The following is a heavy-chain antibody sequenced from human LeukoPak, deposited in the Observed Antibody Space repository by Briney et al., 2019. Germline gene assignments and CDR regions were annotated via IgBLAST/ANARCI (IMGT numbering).Heavy chain of an antibody. CDR1: GFAVSSNC. CDR2: IYSGGST. D-gene: IGHD1-26*01. V-gene: IGHV3-66*01. Sequence: PGGSLRLSCAASGFAVSSNCMSWVRQAPGKGLEWVSVIYSGGSTYYADSVKGRFTISRDNSKDTLYLQMNSLRAEDTAVYYCARALGGSYSLKQPVFAYGGKETLVTVSS. CDR3: ARALGGSYSLKQPVFAY. J-gene: IGHJ4*02.